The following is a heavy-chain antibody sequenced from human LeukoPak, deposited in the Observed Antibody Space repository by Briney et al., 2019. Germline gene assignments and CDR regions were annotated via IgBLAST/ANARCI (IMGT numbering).Heavy chain of an antibody. J-gene: IGHJ4*02. CDR3: ARGVSSSWYSQVDY. CDR1: GFTFSSYA. Sequence: GGSLRLSCAASGFTFSSYAMHWVRQAPGKGLEWVAVISYDGSNKYYADSVKGRFTISRDNSKNTLYLQMSSLRAEDTAVYYCARGVSSSWYSQVDYWGQGTLVTVSS. D-gene: IGHD6-13*01. V-gene: IGHV3-30*04. CDR2: ISYDGSNK.